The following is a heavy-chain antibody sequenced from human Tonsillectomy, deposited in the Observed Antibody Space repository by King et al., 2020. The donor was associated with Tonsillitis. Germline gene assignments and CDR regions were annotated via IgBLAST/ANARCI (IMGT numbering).Heavy chain of an antibody. CDR1: GYTFTSYW. CDR3: ARLGDDDSSAYYYGPYYYGMDV. J-gene: IGHJ6*02. D-gene: IGHD3-22*01. CDR2: IYPGDSDT. V-gene: IGHV5-51*01. Sequence: VQLVESGAEVRKPGESLKISCKGSGYTFTSYWIGWVRQMPGKGLEWMGIIYPGDSDTRYSPSFQGQVTISADKSISTAYVQWSSLKASDTAVYYCARLGDDDSSAYYYGPYYYGMDVWGQGTTVTVSS.